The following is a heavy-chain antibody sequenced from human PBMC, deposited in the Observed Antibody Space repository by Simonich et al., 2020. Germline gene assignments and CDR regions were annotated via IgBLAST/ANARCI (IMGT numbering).Heavy chain of an antibody. CDR1: GFTFSSYW. D-gene: IGHD7-27*01. CDR3: ARDGLGTAYYYYMDV. CDR2: IKQDGSEK. J-gene: IGHJ6*03. Sequence: EVQLVESGGGLVQPGGSLRLSCAASGFTFSSYWMNWVLQAPGKGLGWVATIKQDGSEKYYVDSVKGRFTISRDNAKNSLYRKMNSLRAEDTAVYYCARDGLGTAYYYYMDVWGKGTTVTVSS. V-gene: IGHV3-7*01.